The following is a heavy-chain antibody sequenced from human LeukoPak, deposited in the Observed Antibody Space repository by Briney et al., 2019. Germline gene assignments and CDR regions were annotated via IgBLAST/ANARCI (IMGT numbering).Heavy chain of an antibody. CDR3: ARDPGETSGYPPRWYYYGMDV. CDR2: ISRSSSTI. V-gene: IGHV3-48*04. D-gene: IGHD3-22*01. CDR1: GFTFSSYS. J-gene: IGHJ6*02. Sequence: GGSLRLSCAASGFTFSSYSMNWVRQAPGKGLEWVSYISRSSSTICYADSVKGRFTISRDNAKNSLYLQMNSLRAEDAAVYYCARDPGETSGYPPRWYYYGMDVWGQGTTVTVSS.